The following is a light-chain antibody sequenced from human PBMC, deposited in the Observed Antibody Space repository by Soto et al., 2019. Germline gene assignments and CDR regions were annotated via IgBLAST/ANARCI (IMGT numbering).Light chain of an antibody. CDR2: GAS. V-gene: IGKV3-20*01. Sequence: EIVLTQSPGTLSLSPGERATLSCRASQSFSSGYLAWYQQKPGQAPRLLIYGASRRATGIPDRFSGSGSETDFTLTISRLEPEDFGVYYCQQYGGSFPWTFGQGTKLEIK. CDR3: QQYGGSFPWT. J-gene: IGKJ2*02. CDR1: QSFSSGY.